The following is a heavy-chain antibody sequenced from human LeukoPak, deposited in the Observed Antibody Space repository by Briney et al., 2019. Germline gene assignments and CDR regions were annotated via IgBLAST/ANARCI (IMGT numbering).Heavy chain of an antibody. CDR3: ARDDGSGWYRTLSLGY. D-gene: IGHD6-19*01. V-gene: IGHV3-30-3*01. CDR1: GFTFSSYA. J-gene: IGHJ4*02. CDR2: ISYDGSNK. Sequence: GGSLRLACAASGFTFSSYAMHWVRQAPGKGLEWVAVISYDGSNKYYADSVKGRFTISRDNSKNTLYLQMTSPRAEDTAVYYCARDDGSGWYRTLSLGYWGQGTLVTVSS.